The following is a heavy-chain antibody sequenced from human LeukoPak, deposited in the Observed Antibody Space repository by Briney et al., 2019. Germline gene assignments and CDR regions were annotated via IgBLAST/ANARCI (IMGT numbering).Heavy chain of an antibody. CDR3: ARLHADLRDAFDI. V-gene: IGHV4-39*01. J-gene: IGHJ3*02. CDR2: TYYSGST. CDR1: GGSISSSSYY. Sequence: KPSETLSLTCTVSGGSISSSSYYWGWIRQPPGKGLEWIGSTYYSGSTYYNPSLKSRVTISVDTSKNQFSLKLSSVTAADTAVYYCARLHADLRDAFDIWGQGTMVTVSS.